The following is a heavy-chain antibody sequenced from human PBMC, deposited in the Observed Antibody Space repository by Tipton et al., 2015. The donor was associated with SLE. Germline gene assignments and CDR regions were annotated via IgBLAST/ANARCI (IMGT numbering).Heavy chain of an antibody. V-gene: IGHV1-46*01. Sequence: QSGPEVKKPGASVKVSCKASRYTFTSYYMHWVRQAPGQGLEWMGIINPSGGSTSYAQKFQGRVTMTRDTSTSTVYMELSSLRSGDTAVYYCARGSGGRCVDFWGQGALVTVSS. CDR2: INPSGGST. D-gene: IGHD2-15*01. CDR1: RYTFTSYY. CDR3: ARGSGGRCVDF. J-gene: IGHJ4*02.